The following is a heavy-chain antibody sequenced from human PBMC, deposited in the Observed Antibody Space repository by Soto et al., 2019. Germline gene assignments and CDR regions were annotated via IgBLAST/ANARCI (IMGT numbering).Heavy chain of an antibody. D-gene: IGHD2-2*01. Sequence: EVQLLESGGGLVQPGGSLRLSCAASGFTFSSYAMSWVRQAPGKGLEWVSGISGSGDSTYYADSVKGRFTISRDNSKSTLYLQMNILRADDTAVYYCAKSAGGYCSTTTCAGNFGYFDLWGRGTLVTVSS. V-gene: IGHV3-23*01. CDR1: GFTFSSYA. CDR3: AKSAGGYCSTTTCAGNFGYFDL. J-gene: IGHJ2*01. CDR2: ISGSGDST.